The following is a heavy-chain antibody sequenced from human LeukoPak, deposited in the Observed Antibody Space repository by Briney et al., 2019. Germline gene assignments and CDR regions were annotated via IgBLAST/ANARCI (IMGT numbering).Heavy chain of an antibody. V-gene: IGHV4-59*01. D-gene: IGHD6-19*01. CDR3: ARVLRRQWLDSYYYYYYMDV. Sequence: SETLSLTCTGSGRSISSYYWSWIRQPPGKGLEWVGYIYYSGSTNYNPSLKSRVTKSVDTSKNQFSLKLSSVTAAATAVYYCARVLRRQWLDSYYYYYYMDVWGKGTTVTISS. CDR1: GRSISSYY. J-gene: IGHJ6*03. CDR2: IYYSGST.